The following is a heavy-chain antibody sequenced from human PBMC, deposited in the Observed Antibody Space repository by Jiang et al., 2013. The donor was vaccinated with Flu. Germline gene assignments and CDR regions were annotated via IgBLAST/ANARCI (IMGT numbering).Heavy chain of an antibody. CDR1: GDSVSSNSAA. CDR2: TYYRSKWYN. CDR3: ARDQIVVVVAANWFDP. Sequence: QTLSLTCAXSGDSVSSNSAAWNWIRQSPSRGLEWLGRTYYRSKWYNDYAVSVKSRITINPDTSKNQFSLQLNSVTPEDTAVYYCARDQIVVVVAANWFDPWGQGTLVTVSS. D-gene: IGHD2-15*01. J-gene: IGHJ5*02. V-gene: IGHV6-1*01.